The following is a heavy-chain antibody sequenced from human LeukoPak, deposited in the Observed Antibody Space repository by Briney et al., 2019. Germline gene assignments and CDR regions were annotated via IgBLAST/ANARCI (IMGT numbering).Heavy chain of an antibody. CDR2: IYHSGST. V-gene: IGHV4-38-2*01. Sequence: SETLSLTCAVSGYSISSGYYWGWIRQPPGKALEWIGSIYHSGSTYYNPSLKSRVTISVATSKNQFSLKLSSVTAADTAVYYCARVWCSSTSCYYFDYWGQGTLVTVSS. CDR1: GYSISSGYY. J-gene: IGHJ4*02. CDR3: ARVWCSSTSCYYFDY. D-gene: IGHD2-2*01.